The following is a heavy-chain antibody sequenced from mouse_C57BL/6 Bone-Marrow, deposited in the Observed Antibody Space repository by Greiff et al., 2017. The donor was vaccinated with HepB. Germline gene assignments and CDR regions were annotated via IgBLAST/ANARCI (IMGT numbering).Heavy chain of an antibody. CDR2: ISSGGSYT. CDR3: ARGGGRGGRFAY. V-gene: IGHV5-6*01. J-gene: IGHJ3*01. CDR1: GFTFSSYG. Sequence: EVQLQQSGGDLVKPGGSLKLSCAASGFTFSSYGMSWVRQTPDKRLEWVATISSGGSYTYYPDSVKGRFTISRDYAKNTLYLQMSSLKSEYTAMYYCARGGGRGGRFAYWGQGTLVTVSA. D-gene: IGHD1-1*01.